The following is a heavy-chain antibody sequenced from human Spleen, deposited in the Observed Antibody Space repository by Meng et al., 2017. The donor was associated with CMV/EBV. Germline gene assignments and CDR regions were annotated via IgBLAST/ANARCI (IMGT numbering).Heavy chain of an antibody. J-gene: IGHJ4*02. Sequence: GESLKISCAASGFTLSDYYVSWIRQPPGKGPEWVSYISSSGNTIHYADSVKGRFIISRDTPKNSVSLQMNRLRAEDTAVYYCARDEIVKWFLFHHWGQGTLVTVSS. V-gene: IGHV3-11*01. CDR2: ISSSGNTI. D-gene: IGHD3-22*01. CDR3: ARDEIVKWFLFHH. CDR1: GFTLSDYY.